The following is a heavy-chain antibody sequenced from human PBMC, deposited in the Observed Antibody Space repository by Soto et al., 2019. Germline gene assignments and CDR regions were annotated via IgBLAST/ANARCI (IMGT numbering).Heavy chain of an antibody. CDR2: INHRGSA. J-gene: IGHJ4*02. V-gene: IGHV4-4*02. CDR1: W. D-gene: IGHD6-13*01. CDR3: ARYNAASGTYYFDF. Sequence: WWSWVRQPPGKGPEWIGEINHRGSANYNPSLKSRVTISVDISKSQFSLRLTSVTAADTAVYYCARYNAASGTYYFDFWGQGALVTVSS.